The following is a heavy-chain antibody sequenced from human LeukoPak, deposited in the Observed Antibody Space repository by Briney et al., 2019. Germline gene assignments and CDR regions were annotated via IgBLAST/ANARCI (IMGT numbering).Heavy chain of an antibody. CDR1: GGSFSGYL. V-gene: IGHV4-34*01. Sequence: PSETLSLTCVVPGGSFSGYLWSWIRQPPGKGLEWLGEINHGGSTNYNPSLKSRVTISVDTSKNQFSLKVSSVTAADTAVYYCARISRIPAALVYDYGLDVWGQGTTVTVSS. D-gene: IGHD2-2*01. CDR3: ARISRIPAALVYDYGLDV. J-gene: IGHJ6*02. CDR2: INHGGST.